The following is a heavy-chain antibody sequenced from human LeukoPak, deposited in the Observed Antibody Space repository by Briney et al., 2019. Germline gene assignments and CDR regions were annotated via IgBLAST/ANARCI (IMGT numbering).Heavy chain of an antibody. J-gene: IGHJ6*02. D-gene: IGHD1-26*01. CDR3: ARLVGAISCCLDD. V-gene: IGHV1-18*01. CDR1: GYTFTSYG. Sequence: ASVTASCKASGYTFTSYGVSWVRQAPGQGLEWMGWISAYNGNTNYAQKPQGRVTMTTDTSTSTAYMELRSLRSDDTAVYYCARLVGAISCCLDDWGQGTTVTVSS. CDR2: ISAYNGNT.